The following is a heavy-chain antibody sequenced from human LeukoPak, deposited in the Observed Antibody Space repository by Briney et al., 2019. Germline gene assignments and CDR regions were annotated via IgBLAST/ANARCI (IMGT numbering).Heavy chain of an antibody. CDR2: VNPSGGNT. V-gene: IGHV1-46*01. D-gene: IGHD1-26*01. Sequence: GASVKVSCKASGYTFTSYGISWVRQAPGQGLEWMGIVNPSGGNTNYAQKFQGRVTMTRDMSTTTVYMELSSLRSEDTAVYYCSRERRSGSYYFDYWGQGTLVTVSS. J-gene: IGHJ4*02. CDR1: GYTFTSYG. CDR3: SRERRSGSYYFDY.